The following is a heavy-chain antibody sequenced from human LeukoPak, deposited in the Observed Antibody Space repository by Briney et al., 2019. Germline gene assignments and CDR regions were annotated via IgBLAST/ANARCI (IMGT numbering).Heavy chain of an antibody. CDR3: ARDRMWGVESEDY. D-gene: IGHD3-10*01. CDR2: IKRDGSEK. CDR1: GLTFSSYW. Sequence: PGGSLRLSCAASGLTFSSYWMRWVRQAPGKGLEWVANIKRDGSEKYYVDSVKGRFTISRDNAKNSLYLQMSSLRVEDTAVYYCARDRMWGVESEDYWGQGTLVTVSS. J-gene: IGHJ4*02. V-gene: IGHV3-7*01.